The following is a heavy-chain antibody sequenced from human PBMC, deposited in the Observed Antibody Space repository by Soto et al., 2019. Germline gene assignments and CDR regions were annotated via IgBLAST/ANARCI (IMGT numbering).Heavy chain of an antibody. D-gene: IGHD1-26*01. CDR2: ISANDGNT. CDR1: GYTFTSYG. CDR3: ARDLAVPTTTGGTDF. Sequence: QVQLVQSGAEVKKPGASVKVSCKASGYTFTSYGISWVRQAHGQGLEWIGWISANDGNTNYAQNLQGRLHMTTDTATNTAYMELRSLTSDDTAVYYCARDLAVPTTTGGTDFWGQGTLVTVSS. J-gene: IGHJ4*02. V-gene: IGHV1-18*04.